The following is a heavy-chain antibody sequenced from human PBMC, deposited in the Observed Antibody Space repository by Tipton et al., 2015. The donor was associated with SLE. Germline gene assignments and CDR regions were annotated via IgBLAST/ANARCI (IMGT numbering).Heavy chain of an antibody. CDR3: ASSSSGVDSTPATDP. Sequence: QLVRSGAEVKKPGASVKVSCKASGYTFTSYGISWVRQAPGQGLEWMGWISAYNGNTNYAQKLQGRVTMTTDTSTSTAYMELRSLRSDDTAVYYCASSSSGVDSTPATDPWGQGTLVTVSS. CDR1: GYTFTSYG. V-gene: IGHV1-18*01. CDR2: ISAYNGNT. D-gene: IGHD2/OR15-2a*01. J-gene: IGHJ5*02.